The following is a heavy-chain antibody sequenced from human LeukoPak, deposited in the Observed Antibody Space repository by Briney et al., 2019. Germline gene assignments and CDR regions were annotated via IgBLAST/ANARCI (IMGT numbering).Heavy chain of an antibody. D-gene: IGHD2-15*01. Sequence: SETLSLTCRVVGGSLTSSNQYWGWNRQPPGKGLEWIGSIYYSGRTYYNPSLKSRATISVDTSKNQFSLKLSSVTAADTAVYYWARPAHRENSFNYSAFNIWGKGQMVTVPS. CDR1: GGSLTSSNQY. CDR3: ARPAHRENSFNYSAFNI. V-gene: IGHV4-39*01. J-gene: IGHJ3*02. CDR2: IYYSGRT.